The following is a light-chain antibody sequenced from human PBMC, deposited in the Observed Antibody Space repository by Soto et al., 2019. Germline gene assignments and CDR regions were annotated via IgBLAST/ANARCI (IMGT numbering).Light chain of an antibody. CDR2: EVR. J-gene: IGLJ1*01. Sequence: QSALTQPASVSGSPGQSITISCTGTSGDIGGYDYVSWYQQRPGKAPKLMIYEVRYRPSGVSNRFSGSKSGNTASLTISGLQAEDEAVYYCCSYTRTSNHYVFGSGTKVTVL. CDR1: SGDIGGYDY. CDR3: CSYTRTSNHYV. V-gene: IGLV2-14*01.